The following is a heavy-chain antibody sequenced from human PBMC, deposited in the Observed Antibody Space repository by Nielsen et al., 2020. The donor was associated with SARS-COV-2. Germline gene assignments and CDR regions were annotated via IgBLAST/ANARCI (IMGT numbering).Heavy chain of an antibody. Sequence: GESLKISCAASGFTFSDYYMSWIRQAPGKGLEWVSYISSSSSYTNYADSVKGRFTISRDNAKNSLYLQMNSLRAEDTAVYYCARDLYDTPHFDYWGQGTLVTVSS. D-gene: IGHD3-22*01. CDR1: GFTFSDYY. J-gene: IGHJ4*02. V-gene: IGHV3-11*05. CDR3: ARDLYDTPHFDY. CDR2: ISSSSSYT.